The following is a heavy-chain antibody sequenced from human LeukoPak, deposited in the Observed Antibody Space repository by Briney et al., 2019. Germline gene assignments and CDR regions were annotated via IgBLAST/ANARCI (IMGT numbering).Heavy chain of an antibody. Sequence: PSQTLSLTCTVSGDSISSGGYYWGWIRQHPGKGLEWIGYIYYSGSTYYNPSLKSRVTISVDTSKNQFSLKLSSATAADTAVYYCARDNGSPGDYYYGMDVWGQGTTVTVSS. V-gene: IGHV4-31*03. CDR1: GDSISSGGYY. CDR3: ARDNGSPGDYYYGMDV. D-gene: IGHD3-10*01. CDR2: IYYSGST. J-gene: IGHJ6*02.